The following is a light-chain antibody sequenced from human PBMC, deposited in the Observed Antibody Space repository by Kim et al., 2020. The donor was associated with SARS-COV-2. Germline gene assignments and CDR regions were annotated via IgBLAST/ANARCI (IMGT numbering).Light chain of an antibody. CDR1: QSITTN. V-gene: IGKV3-15*01. J-gene: IGKJ1*01. Sequence: APGERATLSCRASQSITTNFAWYQQKPGQAPRLLIYGASTRATGIPARFSGSGSGTDFTLTISSLQSEDLAVYYCHQFNHGWTFGQGTKVDIK. CDR2: GAS. CDR3: HQFNHGWT.